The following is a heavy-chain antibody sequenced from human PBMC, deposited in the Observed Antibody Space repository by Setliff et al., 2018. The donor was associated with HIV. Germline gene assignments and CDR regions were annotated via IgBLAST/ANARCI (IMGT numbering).Heavy chain of an antibody. D-gene: IGHD3-22*01. V-gene: IGHV4-59*11. Sequence: PSETLSLTCTVSGGSIGGHYWSWIRQPPGKGLEWIGYIYYSGSTNYNPSLKSRVTISVDTSKNQFSLKLSSVTAADTAVYYCAREGTHYYDSSGFFSHYYYMDVWGKGTTVTAP. CDR2: IYYSGST. CDR1: GGSIGGHY. J-gene: IGHJ6*03. CDR3: AREGTHYYDSSGFFSHYYYMDV.